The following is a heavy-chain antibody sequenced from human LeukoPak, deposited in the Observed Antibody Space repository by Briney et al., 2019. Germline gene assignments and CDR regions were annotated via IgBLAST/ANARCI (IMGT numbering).Heavy chain of an antibody. CDR2: IIPIFGTA. CDR3: ARTRGSHISMAYLDY. J-gene: IGHJ4*02. Sequence: SVKVSCKASGGTFSSYAISWVRQAPGQGLEWMGGIIPIFGTANYAQKFQGRVTITADKSTSTAYMELSSLRSDDTAVYYCARTRGSHISMAYLDYWGQGTLVTVSS. V-gene: IGHV1-69*06. CDR1: GGTFSSYA. D-gene: IGHD2/OR15-2a*01.